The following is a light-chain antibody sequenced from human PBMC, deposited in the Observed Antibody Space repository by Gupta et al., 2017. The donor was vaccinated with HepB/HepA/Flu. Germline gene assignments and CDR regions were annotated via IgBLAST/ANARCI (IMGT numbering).Light chain of an antibody. Sequence: DTVMTQSPLSLPVTLGEPASISCRSSQSLLHSNGYNYLDWYLQKPGQSPQLLIYLGSNRASGGPDRFSGSGSGTDFTLKISRVEAEDVGVYYCMQALQTITFGQGTRLEIK. V-gene: IGKV2-28*01. CDR1: QSLLHSNGYNY. CDR2: LGS. CDR3: MQALQTIT. J-gene: IGKJ5*01.